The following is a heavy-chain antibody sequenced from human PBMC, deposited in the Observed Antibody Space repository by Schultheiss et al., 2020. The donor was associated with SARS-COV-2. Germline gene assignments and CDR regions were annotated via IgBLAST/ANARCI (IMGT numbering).Heavy chain of an antibody. CDR2: ISSNGGST. D-gene: IGHD3-10*01. Sequence: GGSLRLSCSASGFTFSSYAMHWVRQAPGKGLEYVSAISSNGGSTYYANSVKGRFTISRDNSKNTLYLQMNTLRAEDTALYYCARALMVRGVTSYYYMDVWGKGTTGTVSS. J-gene: IGHJ6*03. CDR3: ARALMVRGVTSYYYMDV. CDR1: GFTFSSYA. V-gene: IGHV3-64*04.